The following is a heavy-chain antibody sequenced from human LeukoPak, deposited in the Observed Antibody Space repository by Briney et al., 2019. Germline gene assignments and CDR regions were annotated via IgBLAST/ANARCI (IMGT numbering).Heavy chain of an antibody. D-gene: IGHD3-22*01. CDR3: ARDRYYYDSSGYYPRFDP. V-gene: IGHV1-3*01. CDR2: INAGNGNT. Sequence: ASVKVSCKASGYTFTSYAMHWVRQAPGQRLEWMGWINAGNGNTKYSQKFQGRVTITRDTSASTAYMELSSLRSEDTAVYYCARDRYYYDSSGYYPRFDPWGQGTLVTVSS. CDR1: GYTFTSYA. J-gene: IGHJ5*02.